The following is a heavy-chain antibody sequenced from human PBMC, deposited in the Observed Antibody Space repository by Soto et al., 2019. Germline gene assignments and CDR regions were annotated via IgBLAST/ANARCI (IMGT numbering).Heavy chain of an antibody. CDR2: VIPIFGTP. CDR3: ARSQAGSSSVVIYYDYYDGMDF. Sequence: QVQLVQSGAEVKKPGSSVKVSCKAPGGTFSTYAISWVRQAPGQGLEWMGGVIPIFGTPKYAQKFQGRVKITADESTSTDDMWLLSMRYEDKTVYQRARSQAGSSSVVIYYDYYDGMDFWGQGTTVTVSS. D-gene: IGHD6-19*01. CDR1: GGTFSTYA. V-gene: IGHV1-69*01. J-gene: IGHJ6*02.